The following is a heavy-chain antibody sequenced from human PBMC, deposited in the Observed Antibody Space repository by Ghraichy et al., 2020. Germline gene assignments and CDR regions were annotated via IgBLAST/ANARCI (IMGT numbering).Heavy chain of an antibody. V-gene: IGHV4-34*01. J-gene: IGHJ4*02. CDR2: INHSGST. D-gene: IGHD3-10*01. Sequence: SETLSLTCAVYGGSFSGYYWSWIRQPPGKGLEWIGEINHSGSTNYNPSLKSRVTISVDTSKNQFSLKLSSVTAADTAVYYCARVLNYYGSGSYYRIFDYWGQGTLVTVSS. CDR3: ARVLNYYGSGSYYRIFDY. CDR1: GGSFSGYY.